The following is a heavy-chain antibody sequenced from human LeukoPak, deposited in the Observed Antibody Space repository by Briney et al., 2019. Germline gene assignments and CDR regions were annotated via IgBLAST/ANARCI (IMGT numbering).Heavy chain of an antibody. CDR2: IKSKTDGGTT. J-gene: IGHJ4*02. CDR3: ASLDY. Sequence: GGSLRLSCAASGFTFSKAWMTWVRQAPGKGLEWVGRIKSKTDGGTTDYAAPVKGRFTISRDNAKNTLYLQMNTLRAEDTAVYYCASLDYWGQGTPVTVSS. CDR1: GFTFSKAW. V-gene: IGHV3-15*05.